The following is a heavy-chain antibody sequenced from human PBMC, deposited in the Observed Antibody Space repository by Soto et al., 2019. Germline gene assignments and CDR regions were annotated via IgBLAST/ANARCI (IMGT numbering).Heavy chain of an antibody. D-gene: IGHD2-8*01. V-gene: IGHV4-59*12. Sequence: SETLSLTCSVSGDSISSSYWAWIRQPPGKGLEWIGYISYSGSTNYNPSLKSRVTIFVHTSGNQFSLQLNSVTPEDTAVYYCVRLIGNSWLDSWGQGTLVTVSS. CDR1: GDSISSSY. CDR3: VRLIGNSWLDS. J-gene: IGHJ5*01. CDR2: ISYSGST.